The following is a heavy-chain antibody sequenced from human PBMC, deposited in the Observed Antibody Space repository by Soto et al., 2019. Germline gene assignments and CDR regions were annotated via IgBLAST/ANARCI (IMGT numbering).Heavy chain of an antibody. CDR3: ARVSSIAARSYYYYMDV. Sequence: SETLSLTCTVSGGSISSYYWSWIRQPPGKGLEWIGYIYYSGSTNYNPSLKSRVTISVDTSKNQFSQKLSSVTAADTAVYYCARVSSIAARSYYYYMDVWGKGTTVTVSS. CDR1: GGSISSYY. CDR2: IYYSGST. D-gene: IGHD6-6*01. V-gene: IGHV4-59*01. J-gene: IGHJ6*03.